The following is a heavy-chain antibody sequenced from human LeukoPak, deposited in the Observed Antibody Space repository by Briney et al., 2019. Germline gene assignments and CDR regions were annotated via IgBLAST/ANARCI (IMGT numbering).Heavy chain of an antibody. CDR1: GFTFSSYS. Sequence: GGSLRLSCAASGFTFSSYSMNWVRQAPGKGLEWVSYISSNSVTIYYADSVKGRFTLSRDNAKNSLYLQMNSLRDEDTAVYFCARDTLYSFDYWGQGTLVTVSS. CDR3: ARDTLYSFDY. CDR2: ISSNSVTI. J-gene: IGHJ4*02. D-gene: IGHD2-15*01. V-gene: IGHV3-48*02.